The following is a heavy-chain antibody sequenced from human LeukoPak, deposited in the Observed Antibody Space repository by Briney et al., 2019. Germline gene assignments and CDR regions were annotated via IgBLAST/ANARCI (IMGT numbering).Heavy chain of an antibody. V-gene: IGHV1-2*02. CDR1: GYTFTGFY. J-gene: IGHJ4*02. Sequence: ASVNVSCKASGYTFTGFYMHWVRQAPGQGLEWMGWINPNSGGTNYAQMFQGRVTMTRDTSISTAYTELTRLRSDDTAIYYCARGGDVVVLSPANVPEFDYWGQGTLVTVSS. CDR2: INPNSGGT. D-gene: IGHD2-2*01. CDR3: ARGGDVVVLSPANVPEFDY.